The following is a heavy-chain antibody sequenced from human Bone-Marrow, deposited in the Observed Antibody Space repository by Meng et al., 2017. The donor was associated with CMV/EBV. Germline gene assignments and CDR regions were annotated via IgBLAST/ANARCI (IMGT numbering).Heavy chain of an antibody. Sequence: GGSLRLSCAASGFTFSSYGMHWVRQAPGKGLEWVAFIRYDGSNKYYADSVKGRFTISRDNSKNTLYLQMNSLRAEDTAVYYCAKIYGDFFWYYYYGMDVWGQGTTVTFSS. D-gene: IGHD4-17*01. V-gene: IGHV3-30*02. CDR2: IRYDGSNK. CDR1: GFTFSSYG. J-gene: IGHJ6*02. CDR3: AKIYGDFFWYYYYGMDV.